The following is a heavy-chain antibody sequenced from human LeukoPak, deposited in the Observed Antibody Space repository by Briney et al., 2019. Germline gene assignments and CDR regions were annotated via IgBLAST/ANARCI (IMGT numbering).Heavy chain of an antibody. CDR2: IYYSGST. D-gene: IGHD1-26*01. V-gene: IGHV4-31*03. CDR3: ARDKLRGVDP. Sequence: SQTLSLTCTVSGSSISSGGYYWSWIRQHPGKGLEWIGYIYYSGSTYYNPSLKSRVTISVDTSKNQFSLKLSSVTAADTAVYYCARDKLRGVDPWGQGTLVTVSS. CDR1: GSSISSGGYY. J-gene: IGHJ5*02.